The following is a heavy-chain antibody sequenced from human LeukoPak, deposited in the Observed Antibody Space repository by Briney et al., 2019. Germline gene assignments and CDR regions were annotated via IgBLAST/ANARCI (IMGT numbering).Heavy chain of an antibody. Sequence: GRCLRLSSAVSGLTLSGFAMSWDRRTPGKGLGWVSGISSSGENTLYADSVKGRFTISRDNSKNTVYLEMNSLRAEDTAIYNCAKMKGQALPNYYMDVWGEGTTVTVSS. V-gene: IGHV3-23*01. J-gene: IGHJ6*03. CDR1: GLTLSGFA. CDR2: ISSSGENT. CDR3: AKMKGQALPNYYMDV.